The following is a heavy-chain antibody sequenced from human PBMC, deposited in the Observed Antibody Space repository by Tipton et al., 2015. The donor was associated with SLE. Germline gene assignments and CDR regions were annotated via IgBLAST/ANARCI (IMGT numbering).Heavy chain of an antibody. V-gene: IGHV4-34*01. CDR3: ARSPEYSSSSGAFDI. CDR1: GGSFSGYY. CDR2: INHSGST. Sequence: TLSHTCAVYGGSFSGYYWSWIRQPPGKGLEWIGEINHSGSTNYNPSLKSRVTISVDTSKNQFSLKLSSVTAADTAVYYCARSPEYSSSSGAFDIWGQGTMVTVSS. J-gene: IGHJ3*02. D-gene: IGHD6-6*01.